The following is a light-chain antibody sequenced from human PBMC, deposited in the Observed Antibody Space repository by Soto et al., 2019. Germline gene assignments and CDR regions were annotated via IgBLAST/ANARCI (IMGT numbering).Light chain of an antibody. CDR3: QQSYSTLSWT. CDR2: AAS. CDR1: QSISSY. J-gene: IGKJ1*01. V-gene: IGKV1-39*01. Sequence: DIQMTQSPSSLSASVGDRVTITCRASQSISSYLNWYQQKPGKAPKLLIYAASSLQSGVPSRFSGSGSGTHFTLTISSLQPEDFANYYCQQSYSTLSWTFGQGTKVEIK.